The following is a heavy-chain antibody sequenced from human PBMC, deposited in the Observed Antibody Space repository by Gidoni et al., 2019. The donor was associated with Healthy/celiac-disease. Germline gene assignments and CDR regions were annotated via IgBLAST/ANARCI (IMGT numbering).Heavy chain of an antibody. J-gene: IGHJ5*02. CDR3: ARLEYQLLWFWFDP. CDR1: GYSLSSGSY. CDR2: IYHSGST. D-gene: IGHD2-2*01. Sequence: QVQLPESGPGLVTPSETLSLTCAVSGYSLSSGSYWGWIRQPPGKGLEWIGSIYHSGSTYYNPSLKSRVTISVDTSKNQFSLKLSSGTAADTAVYYCARLEYQLLWFWFDPWGQGTLVTVSS. V-gene: IGHV4-38-2*01.